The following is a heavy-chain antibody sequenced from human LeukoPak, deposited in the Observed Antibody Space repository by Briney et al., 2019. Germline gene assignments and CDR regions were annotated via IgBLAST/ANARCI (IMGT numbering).Heavy chain of an antibody. CDR1: GFTFSNHE. CDR3: VRARMIRLENFFDY. J-gene: IGHJ4*02. D-gene: IGHD3-22*01. Sequence: GGSLRLSCATSGFTFSNHEMTWVRQAQGKGLEWVAYTSRGGSDISYADSVKGRFTISAANANRSLYLQMNSLRAEDTAVYFCVRARMIRLENFFDYWGQGALVTVSS. CDR2: TSRGGSDI. V-gene: IGHV3-48*03.